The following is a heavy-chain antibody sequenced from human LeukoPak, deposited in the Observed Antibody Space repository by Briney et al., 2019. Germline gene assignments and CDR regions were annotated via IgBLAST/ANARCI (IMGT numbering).Heavy chain of an antibody. CDR1: GFTFSAYP. CDR3: AKHDPRRVVITNWFDP. J-gene: IGHJ5*02. D-gene: IGHD3-22*01. V-gene: IGHV3-23*01. CDR2: ISGSGGIT. Sequence: GGSLRLSCAASGFTFSAYPISWVRQAPGKGLEWVSAISGSGGITYYADSVKGRFTISRGNSKNTLYLQMNSLRAEDTAVYYCAKHDPRRVVITNWFDPWGQGTLVIVSS.